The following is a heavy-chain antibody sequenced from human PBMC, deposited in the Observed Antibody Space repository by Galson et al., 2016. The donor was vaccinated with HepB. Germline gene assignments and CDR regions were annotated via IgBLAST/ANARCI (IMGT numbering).Heavy chain of an antibody. J-gene: IGHJ6*02. CDR2: VYSSGST. Sequence: SETLSLTCTVSGGSMNSFYWNWIRQPPGKGLEWIGCVYSSGSTSYNPSVKSPVTISVDTSKNQFSLKLRSVTAADTAVYYCARGITYHYDNSGYDYYYGMDVWGQGTTVTVSS. CDR1: GGSMNSFY. V-gene: IGHV4-59*01. D-gene: IGHD3-22*01. CDR3: ARGITYHYDNSGYDYYYGMDV.